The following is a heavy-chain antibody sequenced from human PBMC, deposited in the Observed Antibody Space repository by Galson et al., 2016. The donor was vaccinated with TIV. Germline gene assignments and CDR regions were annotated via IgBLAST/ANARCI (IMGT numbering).Heavy chain of an antibody. Sequence: SLRLSCAASGFTFSDYAMNWVRQAPGKGLEWVSDISGRGGTTHYADSVKGRFTISRDNSKNTLYLHMSSLRAEDTALYYCARGPTTRRGYYGLDIWGQGTTVTVSS. CDR2: ISGRGGTT. CDR1: GFTFSDYA. V-gene: IGHV3-23*01. J-gene: IGHJ6*02. CDR3: ARGPTTRRGYYGLDI. D-gene: IGHD1-26*01.